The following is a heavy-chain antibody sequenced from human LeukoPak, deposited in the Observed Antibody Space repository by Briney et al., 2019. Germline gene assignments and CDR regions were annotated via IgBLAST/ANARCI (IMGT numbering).Heavy chain of an antibody. D-gene: IGHD3-3*01. Sequence: GGSLRLSCAASGFTFSNYAMNWVRRAPGKGLEWMAFIRHDGSIKYYADSVKGRFTISRDNSKNTLYLQMNSLRPEDTAVYSCAKLLFWSGYNDAFDIWGQGTMVTVSS. CDR1: GFTFSNYA. CDR2: IRHDGSIK. V-gene: IGHV3-30*02. J-gene: IGHJ3*02. CDR3: AKLLFWSGYNDAFDI.